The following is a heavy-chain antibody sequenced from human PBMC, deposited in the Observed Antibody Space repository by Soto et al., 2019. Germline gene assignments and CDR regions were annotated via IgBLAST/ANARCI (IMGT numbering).Heavy chain of an antibody. J-gene: IGHJ6*02. D-gene: IGHD3-3*01. CDR2: IIPIVGTA. Sequence: QVQLVHSGAEVKKPGSSVKVSCKASGGTFSSYAISWVRQAPGQVIYWVGGIIPIVGTANYSQKFQGRVTITADESTSTDYKELSSLRSEDTAVYYCARGRHLYYDFWRGYLPPRTVNYGMDVWGQGTTVTVSS. CDR1: GGTFSSYA. V-gene: IGHV1-69*01. CDR3: ARGRHLYYDFWRGYLPPRTVNYGMDV.